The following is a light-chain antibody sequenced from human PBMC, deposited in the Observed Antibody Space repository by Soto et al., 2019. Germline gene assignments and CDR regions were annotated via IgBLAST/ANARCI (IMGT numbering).Light chain of an antibody. Sequence: DIQMTQSPSSLSASVGDRVTITCRASQVISNYLAWYQQKPAKVPELLIYAASTLQSGVPSRFSGSGSVTDFSLTISSLQPEDVATYYCHKYNHASTFGGGTKVEIK. CDR2: AAS. J-gene: IGKJ4*01. V-gene: IGKV1-27*01. CDR3: HKYNHAST. CDR1: QVISNY.